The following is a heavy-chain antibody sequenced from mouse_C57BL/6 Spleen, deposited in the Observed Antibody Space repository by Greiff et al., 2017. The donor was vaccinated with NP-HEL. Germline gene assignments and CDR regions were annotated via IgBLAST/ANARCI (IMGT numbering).Heavy chain of an antibody. J-gene: IGHJ1*03. Sequence: QVQLQQPGAELVTPGASVKLSCKASGYTFTSYWMHWVKQRPGRGLEWLGRIDPNSGGTKYNEKFKSKATLTVDKPSSTAYMQLSSLTSEDSAVYYCARSTYYGSSYVHFDVWGTGTTVTVSS. CDR2: IDPNSGGT. CDR3: ARSTYYGSSYVHFDV. CDR1: GYTFTSYW. D-gene: IGHD1-1*01. V-gene: IGHV1-72*01.